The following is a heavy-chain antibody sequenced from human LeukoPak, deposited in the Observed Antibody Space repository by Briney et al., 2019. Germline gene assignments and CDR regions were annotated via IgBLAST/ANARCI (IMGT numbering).Heavy chain of an antibody. CDR1: GGSISSHY. D-gene: IGHD3-22*01. Sequence: SETLSLTCTVSGGSISSHYWSWIRQPPGKGLEWIGYIYTSGSTNYNPSLKSRVTISVDTSKNQFSLKLSSVTAADTAVYYCARLYYDSSGYYYGYRWFDPWGQGTLATVSS. CDR3: ARLYYDSSGYYYGYRWFDP. J-gene: IGHJ5*02. CDR2: IYTSGST. V-gene: IGHV4-4*09.